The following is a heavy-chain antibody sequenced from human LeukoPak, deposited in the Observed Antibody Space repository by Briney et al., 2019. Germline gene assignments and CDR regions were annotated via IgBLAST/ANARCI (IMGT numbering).Heavy chain of an antibody. V-gene: IGHV1-8*01. CDR2: MNPNSGNT. Sequence: ASVKVSCKASGYTFTSYDINWVRQATGQGLEWMGWMNPNSGNTGYAQKFQGRVTMTRNTSISTAYMELSSLRSEDTAVYYCARGGLLQVKRWLQFNYWGQGTLVTVSS. CDR3: ARGGLLQVKRWLQFNY. CDR1: GYTFTSYD. D-gene: IGHD5-24*01. J-gene: IGHJ4*02.